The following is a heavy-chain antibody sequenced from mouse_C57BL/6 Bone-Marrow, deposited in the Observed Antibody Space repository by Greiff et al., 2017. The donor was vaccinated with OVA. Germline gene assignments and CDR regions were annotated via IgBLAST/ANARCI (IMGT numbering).Heavy chain of an antibody. J-gene: IGHJ3*01. Sequence: QVQLKQSGAELARPGASVKLSCKASGYTFTSYGISWVKQRTGQGLEWIGEIYPRSGNTYYNEKFKGKATLTADKSSSTAYMELRRLTSEDSAVYFCANWRGSWFAYWGQGTLVTVSA. CDR1: GYTFTSYG. D-gene: IGHD1-1*01. CDR2: IYPRSGNT. CDR3: ANWRGSWFAY. V-gene: IGHV1-81*01.